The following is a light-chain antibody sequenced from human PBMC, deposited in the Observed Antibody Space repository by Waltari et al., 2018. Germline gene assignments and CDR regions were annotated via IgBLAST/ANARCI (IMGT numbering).Light chain of an antibody. V-gene: IGKV3-15*01. CDR2: GVS. J-gene: IGKJ5*01. CDR3: QQYDNWPPLT. Sequence: EIVMTQSPATLSVSPGERATLPCRANQSFRSNYLAWYQQKPGQAPRLLIYGVSTRATGIPARFSGSGFGTEFTLTISSVQAEDFAVYYCQQYDNWPPLTFGQGTRLEIK. CDR1: QSFRSN.